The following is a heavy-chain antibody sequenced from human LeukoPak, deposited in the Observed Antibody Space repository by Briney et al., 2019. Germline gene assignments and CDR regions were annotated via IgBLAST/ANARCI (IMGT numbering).Heavy chain of an antibody. Sequence: SETLSLTCTVSGGSISSYYWSWLRQPPGKGLEWIGYIYYSGSTNYNPSLKSRVTISVDTSKNQFSLKLSSVTAADTAVYYCARAYSSSSWCFDYWGQGTLVTVSS. CDR1: GGSISSYY. CDR3: ARAYSSSSWCFDY. CDR2: IYYSGST. J-gene: IGHJ4*02. V-gene: IGHV4-59*01. D-gene: IGHD6-6*01.